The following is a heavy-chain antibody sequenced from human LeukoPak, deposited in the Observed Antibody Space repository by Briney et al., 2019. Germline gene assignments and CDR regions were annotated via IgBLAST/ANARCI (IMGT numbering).Heavy chain of an antibody. CDR3: ARGRYNCSGGSCYRLHYYYYYGMDV. D-gene: IGHD2-15*01. CDR2: IYYSGST. Sequence: SETLSLTCTVSGGSISSSSYYWGWIRQPPGKGLEWTGNIYYSGSTYYNPSPKSRLTISVDTSKDQFSLKLSSVSAADTAVYYRARGRYNCSGGSCYRLHYYYYYGMDVWGQGTTVTVSS. V-gene: IGHV4-39*01. CDR1: GGSISSSSYY. J-gene: IGHJ6*02.